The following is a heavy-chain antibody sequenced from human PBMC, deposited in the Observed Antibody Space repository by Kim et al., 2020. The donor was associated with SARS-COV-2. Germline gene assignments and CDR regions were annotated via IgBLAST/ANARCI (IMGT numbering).Heavy chain of an antibody. CDR2: ISAGGGST. J-gene: IGHJ2*01. D-gene: IGHD1-1*01. CDR1: GFTFSSYA. CDR3: KEQR. Sequence: GGSLRPSCAASGFTFSSYAMSWVRQAPGKGLEWVSAISAGGGSTYYADSMEGWFITSKDTYKTTLHLLISSLRAETTVVYYAKEQRRGR. V-gene: IGHV3-23*01.